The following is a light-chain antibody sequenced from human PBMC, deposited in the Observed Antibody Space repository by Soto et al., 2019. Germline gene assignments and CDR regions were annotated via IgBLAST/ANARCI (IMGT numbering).Light chain of an antibody. CDR1: QNISSY. V-gene: IGKV3-11*01. J-gene: IGKJ1*01. CDR3: QQRSNWPRT. Sequence: IVFAQSPITLSFSRGEIATPSSRASQNISSYLIWYQQKPGQSPRLLMYDVSNRATGIPARFSGSGSGTDFTLTISSLEPEDLAVYYCQQRSNWPRTFGQGTKVDIK. CDR2: DVS.